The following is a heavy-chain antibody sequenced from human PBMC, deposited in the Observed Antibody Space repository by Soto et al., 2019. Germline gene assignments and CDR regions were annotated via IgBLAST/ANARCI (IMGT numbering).Heavy chain of an antibody. CDR2: INHSGST. J-gene: IGHJ4*02. CDR1: GGSFSGYY. CDR3: ARDLLPYYYGSGSAGY. V-gene: IGHV4-34*01. D-gene: IGHD3-10*01. Sequence: QVQLQQWGAGLLKPSETLSLTCAVYGGSFSGYYWSWIRQPPGKGLEWIGEINHSGSTNYNPSLKSRVPISVDTSKNQFSLKLSSVTAADTAVYYCARDLLPYYYGSGSAGYWGQGTLVTVSS.